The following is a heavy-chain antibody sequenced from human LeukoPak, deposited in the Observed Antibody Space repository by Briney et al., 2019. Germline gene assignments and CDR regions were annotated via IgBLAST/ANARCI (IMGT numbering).Heavy chain of an antibody. V-gene: IGHV3-11*01. J-gene: IGHJ4*02. CDR3: ARDEILKTYYYGSGSYYPDY. D-gene: IGHD3-10*01. CDR1: GFTFSDYY. Sequence: PGGSLRLSCAASGFTFSDYYMSWIRQAPGKGLEWVSYTSMSGDTIDYADSVKGRFTISRDNAKNSLYLQMNSLRAEDTAVYYCARDEILKTYYYGSGSYYPDYWGQGTLVTVSS. CDR2: TSMSGDTI.